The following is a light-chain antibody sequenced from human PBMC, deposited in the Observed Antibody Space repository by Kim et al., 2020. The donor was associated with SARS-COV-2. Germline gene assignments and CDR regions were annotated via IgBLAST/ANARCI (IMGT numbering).Light chain of an antibody. CDR3: QQSYITPYT. CDR1: QSITTY. Sequence: SASVGDRVTITCRASQSITTYLNWYQQRPGKAPKLLIYAASSLQSGVPSRFSGSGSGTDFTLTIICLQPEDFATYYCQQSYITPYTFGQGTKLEI. V-gene: IGKV1-39*01. J-gene: IGKJ2*01. CDR2: AAS.